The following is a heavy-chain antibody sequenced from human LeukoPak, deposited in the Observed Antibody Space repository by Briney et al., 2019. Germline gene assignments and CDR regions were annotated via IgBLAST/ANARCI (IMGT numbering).Heavy chain of an antibody. J-gene: IGHJ6*02. V-gene: IGHV1-69*04. Sequence: ASVKVSCKASGGTFSSYAISWVRQAPGQGLEWMGRIIPIFGIANYAQKFQGRVTITADKSTSTAYMELSSLRSEDTAVYYCASQGLGVVTIPYYYGMDVWGQGTTVTVS. CDR1: GGTFSSYA. CDR2: IIPIFGIA. CDR3: ASQGLGVVTIPYYYGMDV. D-gene: IGHD3-3*01.